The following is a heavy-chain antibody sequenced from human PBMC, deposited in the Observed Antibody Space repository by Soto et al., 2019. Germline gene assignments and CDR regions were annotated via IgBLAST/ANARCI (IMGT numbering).Heavy chain of an antibody. J-gene: IGHJ4*02. D-gene: IGHD3-10*01. Sequence: HLQLQESGPELVKPSETLSLICNVSGDSISDSRYYWAWIRQPPGEGLEWIGSIFYSGNTYYKPSLNGRGTISIDMSKNQFSLKLNSVTAADTALYFCARQFGSGSYYLDYWGQGTLVTLSS. CDR2: IFYSGNT. CDR1: GDSISDSRYY. CDR3: ARQFGSGSYYLDY. V-gene: IGHV4-39*01.